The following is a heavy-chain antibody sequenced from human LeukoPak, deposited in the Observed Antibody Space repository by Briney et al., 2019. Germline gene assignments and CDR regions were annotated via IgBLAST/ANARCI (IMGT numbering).Heavy chain of an antibody. Sequence: ASVKVSCTASGYTFTSYDINWVRQATGQGLEWMGWMNPNSGNTGYAQKFQGRVTMTRNTSISTAYMELSSLRSEDTAVYYCARGLVVTPTYYYYMDVWGKGTTVTVSS. D-gene: IGHD4-23*01. CDR3: ARGLVVTPTYYYYMDV. J-gene: IGHJ6*03. V-gene: IGHV1-8*01. CDR2: MNPNSGNT. CDR1: GYTFTSYD.